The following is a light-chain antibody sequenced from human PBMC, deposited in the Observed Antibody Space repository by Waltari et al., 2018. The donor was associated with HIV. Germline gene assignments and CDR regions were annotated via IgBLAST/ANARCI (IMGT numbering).Light chain of an antibody. CDR1: SSDIGAYEY. CDR2: DVF. J-gene: IGLJ2*01. CDR3: SSYTTTNTII. V-gene: IGLV2-14*03. Sequence: QSALTQSASVSGSPGQSITISCTGPSSDIGAYEYVSWYRQHPDKSPQLLIYDVFYRPSGVSHRFSGSKSGNTASLTISGLQAEDEAVYSCSSYTTTNTIIFGGGTKLTVL.